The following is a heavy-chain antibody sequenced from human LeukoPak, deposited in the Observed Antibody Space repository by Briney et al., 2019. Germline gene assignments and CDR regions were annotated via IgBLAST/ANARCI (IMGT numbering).Heavy chain of an antibody. Sequence: QTGGSLRLSCAASGFNVSSNYMTWIRQAPGKGLEWVSLIYGADAAYYAESVRGRFMISRENLKNTLFLQMNSLRVEDTAVYYCVTSTGQQFIPYDYWGQGTHVTVSS. CDR2: IYGADAA. D-gene: IGHD6-13*01. CDR3: VTSTGQQFIPYDY. V-gene: IGHV3-66*02. J-gene: IGHJ4*02. CDR1: GFNVSSNY.